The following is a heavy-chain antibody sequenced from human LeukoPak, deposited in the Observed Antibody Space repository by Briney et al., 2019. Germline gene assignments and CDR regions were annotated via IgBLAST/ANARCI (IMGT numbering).Heavy chain of an antibody. J-gene: IGHJ3*01. V-gene: IGHV4-39*01. CDR2: IYYSGST. CDR3: ARYFDSWTTHSDAFDF. Sequence: KPSETLSLTCTVSGGSISSSSYYWGWIRQPPGKGLEWIGSIYYSGSTYYNPSLKSRVTISINTSKNHFSLRLTSVTAADAAVYFCARYFDSWTTHSDAFDFWGQGTMVTVSS. D-gene: IGHD3-3*01. CDR1: GGSISSSSYY.